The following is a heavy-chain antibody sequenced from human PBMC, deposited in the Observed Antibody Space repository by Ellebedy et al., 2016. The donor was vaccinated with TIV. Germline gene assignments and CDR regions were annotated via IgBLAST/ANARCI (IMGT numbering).Heavy chain of an antibody. CDR3: ARLYNWNDGVDY. J-gene: IGHJ4*02. D-gene: IGHD1-20*01. CDR1: GFTFSDYY. Sequence: GGSLRLSCAASGFTFSDYYMSWIRQAPGKGLEWISYISPSGTTIYYADSVKGRFTISRDNAKNSLYLQMNSLRAEDTAVYYCARLYNWNDGVDYWGQGTLVTVSS. CDR2: ISPSGTTI. V-gene: IGHV3-11*04.